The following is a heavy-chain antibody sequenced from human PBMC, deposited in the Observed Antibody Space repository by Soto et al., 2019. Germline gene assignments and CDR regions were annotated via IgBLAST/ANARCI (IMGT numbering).Heavy chain of an antibody. V-gene: IGHV3-30-3*01. CDR3: ARDRGTPMYAFRL. J-gene: IGHJ3*01. CDR1: GFTFSSYA. D-gene: IGHD3-10*01. CDR2: ISYDGSNK. Sequence: QVQLVESGGGVVQPGRSLRLSCAASGFTFSSYAMHWVRQAPGKGLEWVAVISYDGSNKYYADSVKGRFTISRDNSKNTLYLQLHSLRAEDTAVYYCARDRGTPMYAFRLLGQGTMVTVSS.